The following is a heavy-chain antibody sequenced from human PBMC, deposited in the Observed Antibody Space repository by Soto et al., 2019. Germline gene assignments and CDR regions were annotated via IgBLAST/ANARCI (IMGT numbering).Heavy chain of an antibody. CDR1: EDTFTHYD. CDR2: MNPNTGNI. CDR3: VRRVASGHRSWFDP. D-gene: IGHD2-21*01. Sequence: QVELVQSGAEVKKPGASVKVSCQASEDTFTHYDINWVRQATGQGLEWMGWMNPNTGNIDYAHKFQGRFTMTRDTSTTTVYMELSSLRSDDTAVYYCVRRVASGHRSWFDPWGQGTLVTVSS. J-gene: IGHJ5*02. V-gene: IGHV1-8*01.